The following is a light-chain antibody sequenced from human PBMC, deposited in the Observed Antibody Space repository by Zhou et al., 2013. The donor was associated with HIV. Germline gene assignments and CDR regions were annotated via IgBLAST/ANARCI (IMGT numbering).Light chain of an antibody. CDR1: QSASSH. V-gene: IGKV3-11*01. CDR2: DAS. Sequence: EIVLTQSPATLSLSPGERATLSCRASQSASSHLAWYQQKPGQAPRLLIYDASNRATGIPARFSGSGSGTDFTLTISSMQSEDFAVYYCQQNNDRPRTFGQGTKLEIK. J-gene: IGKJ2*01. CDR3: QQNNDRPRT.